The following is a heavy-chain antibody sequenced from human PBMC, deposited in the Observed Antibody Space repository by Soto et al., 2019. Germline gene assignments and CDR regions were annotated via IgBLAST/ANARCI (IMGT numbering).Heavy chain of an antibody. D-gene: IGHD2-2*01. V-gene: IGHV3-23*01. CDR3: AKGYCTSTSCYFDY. CDR1: GFTFRSYA. J-gene: IGHJ4*02. Sequence: GGSLRLSCAASGFTFRSYAMNWVRQAPGKGLEWVSAISGSGGSTDYADSVKGRFTISRDNAKNSLYLQMNSLRAEDTALYYCAKGYCTSTSCYFDYWGQGTLVTVSS. CDR2: ISGSGGST.